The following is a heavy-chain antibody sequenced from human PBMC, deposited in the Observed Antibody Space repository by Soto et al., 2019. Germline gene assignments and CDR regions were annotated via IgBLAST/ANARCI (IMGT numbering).Heavy chain of an antibody. D-gene: IGHD2-2*02. CDR3: ARARYCASPSCYKHYYYGMDT. CDR2: IRTYNSRT. CDR1: GYTFTSHG. V-gene: IGHV1-18*04. Sequence: QDQLVQSGAEVKKPGASVKISCEASGYTFTSHGISWVRQAPGQGLEWLGWIRTYNSRTHYAQKVQGRVTMTTDTSTRTAHLDLRSLTCDDTAVYYCARARYCASPSCYKHYYYGMDTWGQGTTVTVSS. J-gene: IGHJ6*02.